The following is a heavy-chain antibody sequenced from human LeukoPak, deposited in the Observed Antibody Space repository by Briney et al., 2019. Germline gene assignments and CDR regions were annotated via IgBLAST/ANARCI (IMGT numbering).Heavy chain of an antibody. J-gene: IGHJ4*02. CDR3: ARHPHIAAAVDS. V-gene: IGHV4-59*08. CDR2: IYYSGST. CDR1: GGSISSYY. Sequence: LETLSLTCTVSGGSISSYYWSWIRQPPGKGLEWIGYIYYSGSTNYNPSLKSRVTISVDTSKNQFSLNLSSVTAADTAVYYCARHPHIAAAVDSWGQGTLVTVSS. D-gene: IGHD6-13*01.